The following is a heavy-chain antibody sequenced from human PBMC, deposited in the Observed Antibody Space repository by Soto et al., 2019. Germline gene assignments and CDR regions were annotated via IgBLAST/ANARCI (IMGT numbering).Heavy chain of an antibody. CDR3: ARGGFEGGYSYGRNWYFDL. CDR2: IYYSGST. D-gene: IGHD5-18*01. J-gene: IGHJ2*01. Sequence: KPSETLSLTCTVSGGSISSGGYYWSWIRQHPGKGLEWIGYIYYSGSTYYNPSLKSRVTISVDTSKNQFSLKLSSVTAADTAVYYCARGGFEGGYSYGRNWYFDLWGRGTLVTVSS. V-gene: IGHV4-31*03. CDR1: GGSISSGGYY.